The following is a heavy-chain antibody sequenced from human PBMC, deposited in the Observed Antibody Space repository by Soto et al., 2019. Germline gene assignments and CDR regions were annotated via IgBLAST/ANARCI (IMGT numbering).Heavy chain of an antibody. D-gene: IGHD3-10*01. V-gene: IGHV1-3*01. Sequence: ASVKVSCKASGYTFTDYSLQWVRQAPGQRLEWMGWINPASGKTKYSQKFQGRVTITRDTSASTAYMELSSLTSEDTALYYCARDLWLGESFRYFFDYWAQGTLVTVSS. CDR3: ARDLWLGESFRYFFDY. J-gene: IGHJ4*01. CDR2: INPASGKT. CDR1: GYTFTDYS.